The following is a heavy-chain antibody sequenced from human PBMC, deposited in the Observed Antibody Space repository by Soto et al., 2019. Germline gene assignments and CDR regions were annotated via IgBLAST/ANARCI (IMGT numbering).Heavy chain of an antibody. D-gene: IGHD2-15*01. J-gene: IGHJ5*01. CDR2: IYKSTTT. CDR3: ARGRYCLTGRCFPNWFDS. Sequence: SETLSLTCSVSGDSISTVDYFWAWIRQPPGQALEYIGYIYKSTTTYYNPSFESRVAISLDTSKSQFSLTVTSVTAADTAVYFCARGRYCLTGRCFPNWFDSWGQGTLVTVSS. V-gene: IGHV4-30-4*01. CDR1: GDSISTVDYF.